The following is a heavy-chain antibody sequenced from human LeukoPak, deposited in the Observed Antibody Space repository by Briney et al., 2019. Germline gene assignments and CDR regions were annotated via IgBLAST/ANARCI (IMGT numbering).Heavy chain of an antibody. CDR2: MNPNSGNT. J-gene: IGHJ4*02. V-gene: IGHV1-8*02. CDR1: GGTFSSYA. CDR3: ALTLYNWNARVSDY. D-gene: IGHD1-1*01. Sequence: ASVKVSCKASGGTFSSYAISWVRQATGQGLEWMGWMNPNSGNTGYAQKFQGRVTMTRNTSISTAYMELSSLRSEDTAVYYCALTLYNWNARVSDYWGQGTLVTVSS.